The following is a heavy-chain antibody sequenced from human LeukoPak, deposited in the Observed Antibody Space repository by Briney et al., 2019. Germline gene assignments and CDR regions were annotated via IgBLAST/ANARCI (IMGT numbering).Heavy chain of an antibody. CDR1: GFIFSSYW. J-gene: IGHJ4*02. CDR2: IKQEGSEK. D-gene: IGHD2/OR15-2a*01. Sequence: GGSLRLSCAASGFIFSSYWMSWVRQAPGKGLEWVANIKQEGSEKYYVDSVKGRFTISRDNAKNLLYLQMNSLRAEDTDVYYCAKDPSMAYWGQGTLVTVSS. CDR3: AKDPSMAY. V-gene: IGHV3-7*03.